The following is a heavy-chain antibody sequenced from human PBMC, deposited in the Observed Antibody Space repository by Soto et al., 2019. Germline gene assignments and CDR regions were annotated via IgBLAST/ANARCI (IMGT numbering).Heavy chain of an antibody. CDR2: ISSSSSYI. D-gene: IGHD2-8*02. CDR3: ARTRWGSGGWGYGMDV. J-gene: IGHJ6*02. CDR1: GFTFSSYS. V-gene: IGHV3-21*01. Sequence: EVQLVESGGGLGKPGVSLILSCAASGFTFSSYSMNWVRQAPVQGLEWVSSISSSSSYIYYADSVKGRFTISRDNAKNSLYLQMNSLRAEDTAVYYCARTRWGSGGWGYGMDVWGQGTTVTVSS.